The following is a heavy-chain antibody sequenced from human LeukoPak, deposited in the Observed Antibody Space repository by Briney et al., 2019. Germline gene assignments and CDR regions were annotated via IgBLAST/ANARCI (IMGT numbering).Heavy chain of an antibody. J-gene: IGHJ5*02. CDR2: ISDDGSNK. CDR1: GFTFSTFA. Sequence: GGSLRLSCAASGFTFSTFAMHWVRQAPGKGLEWVAVISDDGSNKYYADSVKGRFTISRDNSKNTLYLQINSLRAEDTAVYYCARDAGGSGTNWFDPWGQGTLVTVSS. V-gene: IGHV3-30*04. CDR3: ARDAGGSGTNWFDP. D-gene: IGHD3-10*01.